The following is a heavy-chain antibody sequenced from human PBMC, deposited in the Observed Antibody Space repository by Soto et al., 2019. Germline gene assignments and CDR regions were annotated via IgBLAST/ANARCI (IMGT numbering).Heavy chain of an antibody. Sequence: GSLRLSCAASGFTFRNYAMSWVRQAPGKGLEWVAAISGSGGDTYYADSMKGRFSSSRDNSKDTLYLQMYSLSVEDTSLYHCAKEGGSASGWAAFWGQGTLVTVSS. CDR1: GFTFRNYA. V-gene: IGHV3-23*01. J-gene: IGHJ4*02. CDR3: AKEGGSASGWAAF. D-gene: IGHD6-19*01. CDR2: ISGSGGDT.